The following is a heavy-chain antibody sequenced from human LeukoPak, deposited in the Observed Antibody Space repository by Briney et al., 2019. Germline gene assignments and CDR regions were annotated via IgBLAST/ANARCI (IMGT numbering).Heavy chain of an antibody. V-gene: IGHV3-21*01. J-gene: IGHJ1*01. CDR1: GFTFSSHG. Sequence: GGSLRLSCVASGFTFSSHGMNWVRQAPGKGLEWVSSITSTSTYIYYGDSVKGRFTTSRDNAQNSLFLQMHSLRAEDTAVYYCARVDNNGLYSEYFDHWGPGTLVTVSS. D-gene: IGHD6-19*01. CDR2: ITSTSTYI. CDR3: ARVDNNGLYSEYFDH.